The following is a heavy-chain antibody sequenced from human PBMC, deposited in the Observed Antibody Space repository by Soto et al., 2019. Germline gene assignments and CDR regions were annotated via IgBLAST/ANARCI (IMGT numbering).Heavy chain of an antibody. D-gene: IGHD3-22*01. CDR2: INTNTGNP. CDR1: GYTFTSYA. V-gene: IGHV7-4-1*01. J-gene: IGHJ4*02. CDR3: AGEVYKYYYGSSGYSEGIDY. Sequence: ASVKVSCKASGYTFTSYATNWVRQAPGQGLEWMGWINTNTGNPTYAQGFTGRFVFSLDTSVSTAYLQICSLKAEDTAVYYCAGEVYKYYYGSSGYSEGIDYWGQGTLVTVSS.